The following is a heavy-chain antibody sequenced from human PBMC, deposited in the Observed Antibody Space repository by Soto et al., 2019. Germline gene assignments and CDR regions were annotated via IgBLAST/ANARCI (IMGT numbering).Heavy chain of an antibody. D-gene: IGHD6-19*01. J-gene: IGHJ4*02. CDR1: GFTFSSYA. CDR3: AKVERAVAGIID. V-gene: IGHV3-23*01. CDR2: ISVSVGST. Sequence: EVQVLETGGGLVQPGGSLRLSCAASGFTFSSYAMSWVRQAPGKGLDWVSAISVSVGSTYYADSVKGRFTISRDNSKNTLYLQMNSLRAEDTAVYYCAKVERAVAGIIDWGQGTLVTVSS.